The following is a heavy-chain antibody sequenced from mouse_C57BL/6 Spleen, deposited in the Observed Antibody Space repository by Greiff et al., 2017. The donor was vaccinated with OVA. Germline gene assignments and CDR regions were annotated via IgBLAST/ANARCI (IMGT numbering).Heavy chain of an antibody. CDR1: GYTFTDYN. J-gene: IGHJ3*01. CDR2: INPKNGGT. CDR3: ARSRDDYDATGFAY. V-gene: IGHV1-18*01. Sequence: EVQLQQSGPELVKPGASVKIPCKASGYTFTDYNMDWVKQSHGKSLEWIGDINPKNGGTYSNQKFKGKATLTVDKSSSTASMELRSLASEDTAVYYCARSRDDYDATGFAYWGQGTLVTVSA. D-gene: IGHD2-4*01.